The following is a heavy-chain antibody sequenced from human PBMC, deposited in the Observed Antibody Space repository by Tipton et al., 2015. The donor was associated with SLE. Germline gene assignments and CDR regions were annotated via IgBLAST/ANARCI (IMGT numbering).Heavy chain of an antibody. CDR2: VYSSGST. V-gene: IGHV4-59*11. CDR3: ARRDGYSSIWNWFDP. CDR1: GGSISSHY. D-gene: IGHD6-13*01. Sequence: TLSLTCTVSGGSISSHYWSWIRQPPGKGLEWIGYVYSSGSTKYNPSLKSRVTISVDTSKNQFSLKLSSVTAADTAVYYCARRDGYSSIWNWFDPWGQGTLVTVSS. J-gene: IGHJ5*02.